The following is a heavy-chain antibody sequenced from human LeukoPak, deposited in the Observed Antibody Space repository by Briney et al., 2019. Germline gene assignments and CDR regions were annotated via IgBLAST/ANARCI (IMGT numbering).Heavy chain of an antibody. J-gene: IGHJ4*02. CDR2: ISSNGGST. V-gene: IGHV3-64*01. CDR1: GFTFSNYA. CDR3: AKVLPSIAVAGTDSVYFDY. D-gene: IGHD6-19*01. Sequence: PGGSLRLSCAASGFTFSNYAMHWVRQAPGKGLEYVSVISSNGGSTYYANSVKGRFTISRDNSKNTLYLQMGSLRAEDTAVYYCAKVLPSIAVAGTDSVYFDYWGQGTLVTVSS.